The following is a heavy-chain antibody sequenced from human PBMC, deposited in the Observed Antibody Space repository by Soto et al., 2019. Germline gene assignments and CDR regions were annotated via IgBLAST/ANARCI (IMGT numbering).Heavy chain of an antibody. Sequence: QVQLVESGGGVVQPGRSLRLSCAASGFNFSSYAMHWFRQAPGKGLEWVAVLSYDGSNKYYADSVKGRFTISRVNSKNTLYLQMNSMRAEETAVYYCASDEGPYYFAYWGQGTLVTVSS. CDR1: GFNFSSYA. J-gene: IGHJ4*02. CDR3: ASDEGPYYFAY. CDR2: LSYDGSNK. V-gene: IGHV3-30-3*01.